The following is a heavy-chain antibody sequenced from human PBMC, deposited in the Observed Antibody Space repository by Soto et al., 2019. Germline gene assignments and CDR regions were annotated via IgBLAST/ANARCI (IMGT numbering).Heavy chain of an antibody. CDR1: GYTFTSYA. CDR2: INAGNGNT. CDR3: ARDGYDILTGTLDY. Sequence: ASVKVSCKASGYTFTSYATHWVRQAPGQRLEWMGWINAGNGNTKYSQKFQGRVTITRDTSASTAYMELSSLRSEDTAVYYCARDGYDILTGTLDYWGQGTLVTVSS. V-gene: IGHV1-3*01. J-gene: IGHJ4*02. D-gene: IGHD3-9*01.